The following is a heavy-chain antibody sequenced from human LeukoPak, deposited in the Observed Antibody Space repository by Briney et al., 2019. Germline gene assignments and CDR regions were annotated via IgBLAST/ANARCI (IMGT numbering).Heavy chain of an antibody. CDR3: AKETVVVPADDWFGP. Sequence: SETLSLTCAVYGGSFSGYYWSWIRQPPGKGLEWIGEINHSGSTNYNPSLKSRVTISVDTSKNQFSLRLASVTAAETAIYYCAKETVVVPADDWFGPWAREPWSPSPQ. CDR2: INHSGST. J-gene: IGHJ5*02. V-gene: IGHV4-34*01. D-gene: IGHD2-21*01. CDR1: GGSFSGYY.